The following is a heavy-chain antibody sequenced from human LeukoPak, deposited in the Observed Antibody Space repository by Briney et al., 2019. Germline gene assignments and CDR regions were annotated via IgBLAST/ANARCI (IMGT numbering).Heavy chain of an antibody. V-gene: IGHV4-39*01. CDR1: GGSISSGDYY. CDR2: INHSGST. D-gene: IGHD4-17*01. Sequence: SETLSLTCTVSGGSISSGDYYWSWIRQPPGKGLEWIGEINHSGSTNYNPSLKSRVTISVDTSKNQFSLKLSSVTAADTAVYYCARTAPPSYGDYAYFDYWGQGTLVTVSS. CDR3: ARTAPPSYGDYAYFDY. J-gene: IGHJ4*02.